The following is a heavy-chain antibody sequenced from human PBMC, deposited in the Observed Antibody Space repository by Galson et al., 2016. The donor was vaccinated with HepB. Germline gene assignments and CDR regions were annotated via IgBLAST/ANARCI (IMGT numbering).Heavy chain of an antibody. J-gene: IGHJ4*02. V-gene: IGHV6-1*01. Sequence: CAISGDSVSRNDAAWNWIRQSPSRGLEWLGRTYFRSKWYSDYAVFVKSRIIINPHTSKNQFSLQMNSVTPEDSATYYCVRATYYFDSRGLHYYFDYWGQGTLVTVSS. D-gene: IGHD3-22*01. CDR2: TYFRSKWYS. CDR1: GDSVSRNDAA. CDR3: VRATYYFDSRGLHYYFDY.